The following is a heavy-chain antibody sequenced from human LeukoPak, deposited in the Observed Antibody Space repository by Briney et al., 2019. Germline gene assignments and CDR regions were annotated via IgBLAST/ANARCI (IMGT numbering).Heavy chain of an antibody. Sequence: SETLSLTCAVYGGSFSGYYWSWIRQPPGKGLEWIGEINHSGSTNHNPSLKSRVTISVDTSKNQFSLKLSSVTAADTAVYYCARGVGRFLEWLLRMDYFDYWGQGTLVTVSS. J-gene: IGHJ4*02. CDR2: INHSGST. V-gene: IGHV4-34*01. CDR3: ARGVGRFLEWLLRMDYFDY. D-gene: IGHD3-3*01. CDR1: GGSFSGYY.